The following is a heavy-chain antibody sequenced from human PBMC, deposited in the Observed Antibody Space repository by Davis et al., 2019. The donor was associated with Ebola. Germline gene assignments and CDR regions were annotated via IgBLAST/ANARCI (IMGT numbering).Heavy chain of an antibody. V-gene: IGHV3-48*02. Sequence: PGGSLGLSCAASGFTFSTYSMTCVPPAPGQGLEWVSYNSHRGTLIYYADSVKGRFTISRDNAKNSLYLQMNSLRDEDTALYYCVRGVVVVASSYGMDVWGQGTTVTVAS. CDR1: GFTFSTYS. CDR2: NSHRGTLI. J-gene: IGHJ6*02. CDR3: VRGVVVVASSYGMDV. D-gene: IGHD2-15*01.